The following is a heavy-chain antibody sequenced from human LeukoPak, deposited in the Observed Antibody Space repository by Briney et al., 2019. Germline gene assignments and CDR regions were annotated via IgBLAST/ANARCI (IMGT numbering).Heavy chain of an antibody. J-gene: IGHJ5*02. CDR3: ARGYTSTWTPNWLDP. D-gene: IGHD6-13*01. CDR2: IYPGDSDT. CDR1: GYSFTSYW. V-gene: IGHV5-51*01. Sequence: GESLKISCTASGYSFTSYWVAWVRQMPGKGLEWMGIIYPGDSDTRYSPSFQGQVTISADNSLNTAYLQWSSLKASDTAMYCCARGYTSTWTPNWLDPWGQGTLVTVSS.